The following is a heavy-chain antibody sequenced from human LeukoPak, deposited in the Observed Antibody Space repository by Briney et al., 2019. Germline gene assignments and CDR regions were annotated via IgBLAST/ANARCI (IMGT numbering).Heavy chain of an antibody. V-gene: IGHV3-23*01. CDR3: AKDRFYYDSSVIDAFDI. CDR1: GFTFSSYA. D-gene: IGHD3-22*01. Sequence: PGGSLRLSCAASGFTFSSYAMSWVRQAPGKGLEWVSAISGSGGSTYYADSVKGRFTISRDNSKNTLYLQMNSLRAEDTAVYYCAKDRFYYDSSVIDAFDIWGQGAMVTVSS. CDR2: ISGSGGST. J-gene: IGHJ3*02.